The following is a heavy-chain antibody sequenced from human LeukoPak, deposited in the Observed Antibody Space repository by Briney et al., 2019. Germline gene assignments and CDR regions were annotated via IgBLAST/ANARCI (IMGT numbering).Heavy chain of an antibody. V-gene: IGHV3-7*01. D-gene: IGHD3-22*01. CDR2: INPDGSDI. J-gene: IGHJ4*02. Sequence: GGSLRLSCVASGFISSPYWMAWIRQSPGQGLEFVANINPDGSDINYVDSVKGRFTISRDNAKNSLYLQMISLRAEDTAVYYCVREGSFDGSRYYPNYWGQGTLVTVSS. CDR1: GFISSPYW. CDR3: VREGSFDGSRYYPNY.